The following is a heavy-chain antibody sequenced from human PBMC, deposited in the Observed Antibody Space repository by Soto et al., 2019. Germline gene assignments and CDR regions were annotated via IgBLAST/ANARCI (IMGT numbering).Heavy chain of an antibody. Sequence: SVARALSCDLSVGSVSRGRLSRSRLPQPPGKGPERDGYIYYSGSTNYTPSLKSRVTISVDTSKNQFSLKLSSVTAADTAVYYCARLSQRDDILTGYWGREYYFDYWGQGTLVTVSS. D-gene: IGHD3-9*01. V-gene: IGHV4-61*01. CDR1: VGSVSRGRLS. CDR2: IYYSGST. J-gene: IGHJ4*02. CDR3: ARLSQRDDILTGYWGREYYFDY.